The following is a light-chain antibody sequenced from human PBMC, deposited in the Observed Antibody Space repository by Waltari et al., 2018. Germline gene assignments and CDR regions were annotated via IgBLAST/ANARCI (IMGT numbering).Light chain of an antibody. CDR1: SSAIGGYNG. CDR3: GSYRSGSTLL. Sequence: QSALTQPPSVSKSLGQSVTISCTGTSSAIGGYNGVSWYQQYSGTAPRLLIYEVSKRPSGVSDRFSGSKSGNTASLTISGLQAEDEADYYCGSYRSGSTLLFGGGTRLTVL. V-gene: IGLV2-18*02. CDR2: EVS. J-gene: IGLJ2*01.